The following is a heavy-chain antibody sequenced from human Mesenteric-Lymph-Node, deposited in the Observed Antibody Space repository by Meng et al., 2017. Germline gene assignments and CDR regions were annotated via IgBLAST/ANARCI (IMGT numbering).Heavy chain of an antibody. D-gene: IGHD3-10*01. CDR3: VRDWGASGSSVDS. CDR1: GFTFSSYA. Sequence: GESLKISCAASGFTFSSYAMHWVRQAPGKGLEWVAVISYDGSNKYYADSVKGRFTISRDNSKNTLYLQMNSLRAEDTALYYCVRDWGASGSSVDSWGQGTLVTVSS. V-gene: IGHV3-30*04. CDR2: ISYDGSNK. J-gene: IGHJ4*02.